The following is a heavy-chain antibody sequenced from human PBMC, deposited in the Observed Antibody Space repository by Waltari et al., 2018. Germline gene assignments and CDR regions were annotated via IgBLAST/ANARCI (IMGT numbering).Heavy chain of an antibody. CDR2: IKQDGSVE. V-gene: IGHV3-7*01. D-gene: IGHD6-19*01. Sequence: EVQLVESGGGLVQPGGSLRLSCAASGFTFGSYWMSWVRQAPGKGLEWVANIKQDGSVENYVDSLKGRFTISRDNAKNSLYLQMNSLRAGDTAVYYCARALTGAVAGNDYWGQGTLVTVSS. CDR3: ARALTGAVAGNDY. CDR1: GFTFGSYW. J-gene: IGHJ4*02.